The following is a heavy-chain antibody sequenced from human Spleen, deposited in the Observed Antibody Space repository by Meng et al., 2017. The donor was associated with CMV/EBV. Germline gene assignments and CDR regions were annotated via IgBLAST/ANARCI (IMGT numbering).Heavy chain of an antibody. CDR1: GGAFISYG. V-gene: IGHV1-69*05. CDR3: ARDKGLGNPDFNWFDP. J-gene: IGHJ5*02. Sequence: SGGAFISYGINWVRQAPGQSLEWMGGIIPIVATAHYAQKFQGRVTITTDESTSTAYMELSSLRSEDTAVYYCARDKGLGNPDFNWFDPWGQGTLVTVSS. D-gene: IGHD3/OR15-3a*01. CDR2: IIPIVATA.